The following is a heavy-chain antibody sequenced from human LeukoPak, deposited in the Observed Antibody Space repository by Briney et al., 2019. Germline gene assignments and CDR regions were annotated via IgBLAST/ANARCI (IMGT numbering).Heavy chain of an antibody. D-gene: IGHD2-8*01. Sequence: GRSLRLSCAASGFTFSSYAMHWVRQAPGKGLEWVAVISYDGSNKYYADSVKGRFTISRDNSKNSLYLQMNSLRAEDTALYYCAKAPCTNGVCYYDYWGQGTLVTVSS. CDR3: AKAPCTNGVCYYDY. CDR1: GFTFSSYA. CDR2: ISYDGSNK. V-gene: IGHV3-30-3*01. J-gene: IGHJ4*02.